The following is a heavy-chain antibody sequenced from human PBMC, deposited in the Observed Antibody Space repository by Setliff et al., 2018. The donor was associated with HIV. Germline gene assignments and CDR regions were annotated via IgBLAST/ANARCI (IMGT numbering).Heavy chain of an antibody. CDR2: FDPQDGET. J-gene: IGHJ4*02. Sequence: GASVKVSCKIYGYTLSELSMHWVRQAPGKGLEWMGYFDPQDGETVYALKFQGRVTMTEDTSTDTAYMELSGLRSEDTDVYYCAIDMVGGWLRPMPDFWGQGALVTVSS. CDR1: GYTLSELS. D-gene: IGHD2-2*01. CDR3: AIDMVGGWLRPMPDF. V-gene: IGHV1-24*01.